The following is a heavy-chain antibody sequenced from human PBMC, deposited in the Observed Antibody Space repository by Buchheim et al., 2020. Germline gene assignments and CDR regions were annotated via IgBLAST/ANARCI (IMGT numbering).Heavy chain of an antibody. CDR1: GGSISSGGYS. D-gene: IGHD4-23*01. J-gene: IGHJ6*02. CDR3: ARDGGNSENYYYGMDV. V-gene: IGHV4-30-4*07. CDR2: IYDSGST. Sequence: QVQLQESGPGLVKPSQTLSLTCAVSGGSISSGGYSWSWIRQPPGKGLEWIGYIYDSGSTYYNPSLKSRVTISVDTSKNQFSLKLSSVTAADTAVYYCARDGGNSENYYYGMDVWGQGTT.